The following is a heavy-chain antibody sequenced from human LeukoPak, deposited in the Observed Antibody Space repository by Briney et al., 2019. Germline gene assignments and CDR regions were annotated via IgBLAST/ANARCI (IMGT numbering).Heavy chain of an antibody. CDR1: GFTFSSYS. Sequence: GGSLRLSCAASGFTFSSYSMNWVRQAPGKGLEWISYITGSSSSMYYADSVKGRFTISRDNAKNSLYLQTNSLRAEDTAVYYCARVSGSYGDSAYWGQGTLVTVSS. CDR2: ITGSSSSM. V-gene: IGHV3-48*04. D-gene: IGHD1-26*01. CDR3: ARVSGSYGDSAY. J-gene: IGHJ4*02.